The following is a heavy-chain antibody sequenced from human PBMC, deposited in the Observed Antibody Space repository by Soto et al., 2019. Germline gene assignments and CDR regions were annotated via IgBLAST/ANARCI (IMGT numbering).Heavy chain of an antibody. D-gene: IGHD3-22*01. Sequence: GPGVKKPGASVTVFCKASGYTFTTYGISWVRQAPGQGLEWMGWISGYNGNTNYAQKFQGRVTLTTDTSTSTAYMELRSLRSDDTAVYYCARDPRTYYYDTIDSGIDPWGQGTLVTVSS. CDR2: ISGYNGNT. CDR3: ARDPRTYYYDTIDSGIDP. J-gene: IGHJ5*02. CDR1: GYTFTTYG. V-gene: IGHV1-18*01.